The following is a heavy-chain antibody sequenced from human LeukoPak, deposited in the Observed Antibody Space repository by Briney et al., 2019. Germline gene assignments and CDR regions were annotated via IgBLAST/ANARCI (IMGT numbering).Heavy chain of an antibody. CDR3: ARRYDFWSGYLIDY. D-gene: IGHD3-3*01. CDR2: INPSSGGT. Sequence: ASVKVSCKASGYTFTGYYMHWVRQAPGQGLEWMGWINPSSGGTNYAQKFQGRVTMTRDTSISTAYMELSRLRSDDTAVYYCARRYDFWSGYLIDYWGQGTLVTVSS. J-gene: IGHJ4*02. CDR1: GYTFTGYY. V-gene: IGHV1-2*02.